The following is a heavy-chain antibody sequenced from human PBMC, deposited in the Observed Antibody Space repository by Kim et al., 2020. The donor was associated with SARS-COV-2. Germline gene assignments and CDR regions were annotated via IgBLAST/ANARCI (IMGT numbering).Heavy chain of an antibody. J-gene: IGHJ6*02. V-gene: IGHV4-30-2*01. Sequence: SETLSLTCAVSGGSISSGGYSWSWIRQPPGKGLEWIGYIYHSGSTYYNPSLKSRVTISVDRSKNQFSLKLSSVTAADTAVYYCARVSDFWSGYYYGMDVWGQGTTVTVSS. CDR2: IYHSGST. CDR3: ARVSDFWSGYYYGMDV. D-gene: IGHD3-3*01. CDR1: GGSISSGGYS.